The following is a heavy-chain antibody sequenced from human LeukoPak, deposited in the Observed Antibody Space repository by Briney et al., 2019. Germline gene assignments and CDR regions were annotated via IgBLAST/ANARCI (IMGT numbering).Heavy chain of an antibody. J-gene: IGHJ4*02. CDR2: IHHGGNT. Sequence: SETLSLTCAVSGSTLSTGYYWGWIRQPPGKGLEWIGTIHHGGNTYYNPSLKSRVTISVDTSKNQFSLNLSSVTAADTAVYYCAERGNSWYFDHWGQGTLVTVSS. CDR3: AERGNSWYFDH. D-gene: IGHD6-13*01. V-gene: IGHV4-38-2*01. CDR1: GSTLSTGYY.